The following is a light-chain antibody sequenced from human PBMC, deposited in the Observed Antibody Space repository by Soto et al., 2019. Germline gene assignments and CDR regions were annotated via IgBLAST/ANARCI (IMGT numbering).Light chain of an antibody. CDR2: KVS. V-gene: IGKV2-30*01. Sequence: EVVLTQSPRSWPVTLVQPAPISCRSNQILVTRDGIAYFSWFQQRPGRSPRRLIYKVSNRDSGVPARFSGSGSGTDFALKISRVEAEDVGVYYCLQGTHWPITFGQGTRLEIK. CDR3: LQGTHWPIT. CDR1: QILVTRDGIAY. J-gene: IGKJ5*01.